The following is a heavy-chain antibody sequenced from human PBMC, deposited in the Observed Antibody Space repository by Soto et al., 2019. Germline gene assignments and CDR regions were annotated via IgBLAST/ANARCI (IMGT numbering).Heavy chain of an antibody. CDR1: GMTVSGKKY. V-gene: IGHV3-53*01. J-gene: IGHJ3*01. CDR3: ATWLQREHAYDV. D-gene: IGHD1-1*01. CDR2: GYDADGK. Sequence: DVQLVESGGGLIHRGGSLRLSCAVVGMTVSGKKYVAWVRQAPGKGLEWVSGGYDADGKYYADSVKGRFTTSRDSSKTIVYLEMNDLGPEDTAIYYCATWLQREHAYDVWGQGTTVTVSS.